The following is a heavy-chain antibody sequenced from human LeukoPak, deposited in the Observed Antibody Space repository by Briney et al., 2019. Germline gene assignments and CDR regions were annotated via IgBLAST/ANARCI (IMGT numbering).Heavy chain of an antibody. CDR3: ARSGDDYGDYESPFDY. V-gene: IGHV3-74*01. J-gene: IGHJ4*02. CDR2: INPGNIT. CDR1: GFTFSSSF. D-gene: IGHD4-17*01. Sequence: PGGSLRLSCAASGFTFSSSFMDWVRQVPGKGLAWVSRINPGNITTYADSVKGRFTISRDNAKNSLYLQMNSLRAEDTAVYYCARSGDDYGDYESPFDYWGQGTLVTVSS.